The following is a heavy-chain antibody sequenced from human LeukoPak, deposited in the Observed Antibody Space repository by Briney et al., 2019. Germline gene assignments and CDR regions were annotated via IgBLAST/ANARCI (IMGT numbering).Heavy chain of an antibody. Sequence: GGSLRLSCAASGFTFDDYTMHWVRQAPGKGLEWVSLISWDGGSTYYADSVKGRFTISRDNSKNSLYLQMNSLRTEDTALYYCARTSDGNWFDPWGQGTLVTVSS. J-gene: IGHJ5*02. CDR1: GFTFDDYT. CDR2: ISWDGGST. D-gene: IGHD1-7*01. CDR3: ARTSDGNWFDP. V-gene: IGHV3-43*01.